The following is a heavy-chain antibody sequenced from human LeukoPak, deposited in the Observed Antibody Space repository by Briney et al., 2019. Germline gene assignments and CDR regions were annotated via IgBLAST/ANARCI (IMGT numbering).Heavy chain of an antibody. CDR2: IIPILGIA. CDR3: ARGVVVPAASGGAFDI. D-gene: IGHD2-2*01. J-gene: IGHJ3*02. Sequence: ASVKVSCKASGYTFTGYYMHWVRQAPGQGLEWMGRIIPILGIANYAQKFQGRVTITADKSTSTAYMELSSLRSEDTAVYYCARGVVVPAASGGAFDIWGQGTMVTVSS. V-gene: IGHV1-69*04. CDR1: GYTFTGYY.